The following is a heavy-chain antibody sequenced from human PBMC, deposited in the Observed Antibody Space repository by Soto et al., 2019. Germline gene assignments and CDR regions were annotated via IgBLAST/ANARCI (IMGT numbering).Heavy chain of an antibody. CDR2: ISTSSNFI. V-gene: IGHV3-21*01. CDR1: GFRFNVYN. CDR3: TSILLWFGESLGGMDV. Sequence: GGSLRLSCVGSGFRFNVYNINWIRQAPGKGLEWVSSISTSSNFIYYVDSVKGRFTISRDNAKNSVYLQMDSLRAEDTAVYYCTSILLWFGESLGGMDVWGQGTTVTVSS. D-gene: IGHD3-10*01. J-gene: IGHJ6*02.